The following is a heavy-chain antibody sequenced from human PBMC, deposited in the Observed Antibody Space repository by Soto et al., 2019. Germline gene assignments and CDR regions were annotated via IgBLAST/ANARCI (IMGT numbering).Heavy chain of an antibody. Sequence: SETLSLTCAVYGGSFSGYYWSWIRQPPGKGLEWIGEINHSGSTNYNPSLKSRVTISVDTSKNQFSLKLSSVTAADTAVYYCARGTYSNYDGGEYYYYGMDVWGQGTTVTVSS. V-gene: IGHV4-34*01. J-gene: IGHJ6*02. D-gene: IGHD4-4*01. CDR3: ARGTYSNYDGGEYYYYGMDV. CDR2: INHSGST. CDR1: GGSFSGYY.